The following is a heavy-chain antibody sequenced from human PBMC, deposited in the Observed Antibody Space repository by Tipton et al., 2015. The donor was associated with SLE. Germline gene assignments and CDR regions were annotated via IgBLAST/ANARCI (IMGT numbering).Heavy chain of an antibody. D-gene: IGHD4-11*01. Sequence: TLSLTCNVSGGSISGGGYSWSWIRQSPGKGLEWIGSLYQSGSIHYNPSLENRVTISVDRSKNQFSLSLSSVTAADTAVYYCARGGHSNSPNWFDPWGQGTLITVSS. V-gene: IGHV4-30-2*06. CDR2: LYQSGSI. CDR3: ARGGHSNSPNWFDP. J-gene: IGHJ5*02. CDR1: GGSISGGGYS.